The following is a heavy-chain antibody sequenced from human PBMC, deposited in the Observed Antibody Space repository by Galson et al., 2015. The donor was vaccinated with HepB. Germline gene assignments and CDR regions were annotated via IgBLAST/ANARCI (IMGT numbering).Heavy chain of an antibody. CDR3: ARDRGIAAAGSPFDY. CDR2: IWYDGSNK. J-gene: IGHJ4*02. V-gene: IGHV3-30*19. D-gene: IGHD6-13*01. Sequence: SLRLSCAASGFTFSSYGMHWVRQAPGKGLEWVAVIWYDGSNKYYADSVKGRFTISRDNSKNTLYLQMNSLRAEDTAVYYCARDRGIAAAGSPFDYWGQGTLVTVSS. CDR1: GFTFSSYG.